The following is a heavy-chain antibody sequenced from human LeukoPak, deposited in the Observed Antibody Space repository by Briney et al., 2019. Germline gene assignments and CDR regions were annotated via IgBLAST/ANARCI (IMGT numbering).Heavy chain of an antibody. CDR1: GFSFSGYW. CDR3: ARDARVVLDY. J-gene: IGHJ4*02. V-gene: IGHV3-7*01. D-gene: IGHD2/OR15-2a*01. Sequence: GGSLRLSCAASGFSFSGYWMSWVRQAPGKGLEWVANIQQDGNEKYYLGSVKGRFTISRDNAKNSLYLQMNSLRAEDTAVYYCARDARVVLDYWGQGTLVTVFS. CDR2: IQQDGNEK.